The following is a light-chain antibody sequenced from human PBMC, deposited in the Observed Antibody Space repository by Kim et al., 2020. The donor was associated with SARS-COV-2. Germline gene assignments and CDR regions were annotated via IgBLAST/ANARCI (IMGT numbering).Light chain of an antibody. CDR2: GKN. Sequence: AVGQPVRIKCQGDSLRSYYASWYQQTPGQAPLLVIYGKNNRPSGIPDRFSGSSSGNTASLTITGAQAEDEADYYGNSRDSSGNHLVFGGGTQLTVL. J-gene: IGLJ2*01. CDR3: NSRDSSGNHLV. V-gene: IGLV3-19*01. CDR1: SLRSYY.